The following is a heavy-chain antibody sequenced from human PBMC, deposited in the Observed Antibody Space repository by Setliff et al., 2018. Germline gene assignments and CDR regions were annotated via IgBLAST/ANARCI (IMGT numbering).Heavy chain of an antibody. J-gene: IGHJ4*02. CDR3: ARHTIAMSTIISYFDY. V-gene: IGHV4-39*01. CDR2: IYYSGST. Sequence: SETLSLTCTVSGGSISSGGYYWSWIRQHPGKGLEWIGYIYYSGSTYYTPSLKSRVTISIDTSKNQFSLKLSSVTAADTAVYYCARHTIAMSTIISYFDYWGQGTLVTAPQ. CDR1: GGSISSGGYY. D-gene: IGHD3-10*01.